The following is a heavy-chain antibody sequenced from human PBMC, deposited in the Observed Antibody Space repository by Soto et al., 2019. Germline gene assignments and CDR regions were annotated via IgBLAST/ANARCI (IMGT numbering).Heavy chain of an antibody. CDR3: AKTETMVVVTVQPRWFDS. V-gene: IGHV3-23*01. CDR1: RFNFNNPA. Sequence: GGSLRLACTASRFNFNNPAMTSILQAPDKWLKRVSTISGSGATSLYADSVKGRFTIFKDSSQAYLDLKSLRVEESATYYCAKTETMVVVTVQPRWFDSWGRGTLVIFSS. J-gene: IGHJ5*01. D-gene: IGHD2-21*02. CDR2: ISGSGATS.